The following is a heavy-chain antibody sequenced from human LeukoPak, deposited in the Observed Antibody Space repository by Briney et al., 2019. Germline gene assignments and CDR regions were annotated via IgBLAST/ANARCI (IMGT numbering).Heavy chain of an antibody. V-gene: IGHV1-2*06. CDR2: INPNSGGT. Sequence: ASVKVSCKASGYTFTGYYMHWARQAPGQGLEWMGRINPNSGGTNYAQKFQGRVTMTRDTSISTAYMELSRLRSDDTAVYYCARDRGYSYGQIFDYWGQGTLVTVSS. CDR1: GYTFTGYY. D-gene: IGHD5-18*01. CDR3: ARDRGYSYGQIFDY. J-gene: IGHJ4*02.